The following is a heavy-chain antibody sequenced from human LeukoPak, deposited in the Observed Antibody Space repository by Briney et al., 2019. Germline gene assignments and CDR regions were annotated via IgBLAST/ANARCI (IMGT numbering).Heavy chain of an antibody. J-gene: IGHJ4*02. CDR3: EKDGYSGYDYRFAY. CDR2: INSDGSNI. D-gene: IGHD5-12*01. V-gene: IGHV3-74*01. Sequence: GGSLRLSCAASGFTFSSYWMRWVRQVPGKGLVWVSRINSDGSNIRYADSVKGRFTISRDNSKNTLYLQMNSLRAEDTAVYYCEKDGYSGYDYRFAYWGQGTLVTVSS. CDR1: GFTFSSYW.